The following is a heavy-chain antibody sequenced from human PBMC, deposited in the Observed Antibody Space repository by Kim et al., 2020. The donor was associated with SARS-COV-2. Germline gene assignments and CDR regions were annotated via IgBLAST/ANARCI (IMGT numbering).Heavy chain of an antibody. Sequence: ASVKVSCKASGYTFTNYAIHWVRQAPGQRLEWMGWINAGNGNTRYSQSFQGRVTFTGDTSASTASMELSSLRSEDTAVYYCARGDCSGTTCFNPRHDYWGQGTLVTVSS. J-gene: IGHJ4*02. V-gene: IGHV1-3*01. D-gene: IGHD2-2*01. CDR3: ARGDCSGTTCFNPRHDY. CDR2: INAGNGNT. CDR1: GYTFTNYA.